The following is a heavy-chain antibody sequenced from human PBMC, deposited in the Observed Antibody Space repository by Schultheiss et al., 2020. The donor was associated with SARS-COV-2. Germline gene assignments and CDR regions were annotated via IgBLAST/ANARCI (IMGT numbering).Heavy chain of an antibody. J-gene: IGHJ5*02. CDR1: GFTFSNAW. D-gene: IGHD4-17*01. CDR2: IKSKTDGGTT. Sequence: GGSLRLSCAASGFTFSNAWMSWVRQAPGKGLEWVGRIKSKTDGGTTDYAAPVKGRFTISRDDSKNTLYLQMNSLRAEDTAVYYCARDATSTVYNWFDPWGQGTLVTVSS. CDR3: ARDATSTVYNWFDP. V-gene: IGHV3-15*01.